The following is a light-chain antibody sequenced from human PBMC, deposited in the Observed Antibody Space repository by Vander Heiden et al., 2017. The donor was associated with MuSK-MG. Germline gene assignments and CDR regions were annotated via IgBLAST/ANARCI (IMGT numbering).Light chain of an antibody. J-gene: IGKJ2*01. V-gene: IGKV1-39*01. CDR1: QSISSY. CDR2: AAS. CDR3: QLSETTGST. Sequence: DIQMTQSPSSLSASVGDRVTITCRASQSISSYLNWYQQKPGKAPKLLIYAASSLQSAVPSRFSGSGSGTDFTLTISSLQPEDFATYYCQLSETTGSTFGQWTKLEIK.